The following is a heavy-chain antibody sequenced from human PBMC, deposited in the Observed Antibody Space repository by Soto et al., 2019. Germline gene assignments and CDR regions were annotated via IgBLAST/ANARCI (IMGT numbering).Heavy chain of an antibody. Sequence: QVQLQQWGAGLLKPSETLSLTCAVYGGSFSGYYWSWIRQPPGKGLEWIGEINHSGSTNYNPSLKSRVTISVDPSKNQFSLKLSSVTAADTAVYYCARATYGSGSDYWGQGTLVTVSS. J-gene: IGHJ4*02. CDR3: ARATYGSGSDY. CDR2: INHSGST. D-gene: IGHD3-10*01. V-gene: IGHV4-34*01. CDR1: GGSFSGYY.